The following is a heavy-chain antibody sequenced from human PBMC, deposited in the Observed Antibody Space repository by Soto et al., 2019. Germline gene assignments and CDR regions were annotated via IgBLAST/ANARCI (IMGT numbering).Heavy chain of an antibody. CDR1: GFTFSHYA. CDR3: ARDGSHNFAY. J-gene: IGHJ4*02. CDR2: MSYDGSNE. D-gene: IGHD1-26*01. V-gene: IGHV3-30*03. Sequence: QVQLVESGGGVVQPGRSLRLSCAASGFTFSHYAMHWVRQAPGKGLEWVALMSYDGSNEYYADSVKGRFTISRHNSKNTLYLQMNGLRAEDTAVYYCARDGSHNFAYWGQGTLVTVSS.